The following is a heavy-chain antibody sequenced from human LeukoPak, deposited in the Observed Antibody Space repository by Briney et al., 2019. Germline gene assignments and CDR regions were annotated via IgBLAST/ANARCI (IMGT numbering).Heavy chain of an antibody. V-gene: IGHV4-39*01. CDR1: GGSISSRSDY. CDR3: SRSRDYAGVYFYYYIDV. J-gene: IGHJ6*03. D-gene: IGHD4-23*01. Sequence: SETLSLTCTVSGGSISSRSDYWGWIRQTPGEGLEWIGNRDSSGSTYYNPSLKSRVTISVGTSKNQFSLNLRSVTAAVTAIYFCSRSRDYAGVYFYYYIDVWGKGTTVTVSS. CDR2: RDSSGST.